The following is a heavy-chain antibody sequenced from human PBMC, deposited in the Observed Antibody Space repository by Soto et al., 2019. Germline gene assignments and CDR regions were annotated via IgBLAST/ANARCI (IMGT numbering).Heavy chain of an antibody. CDR1: GFTFSNAW. V-gene: IGHV3-15*01. D-gene: IGHD3-10*01. J-gene: IGHJ4*02. CDR3: TTESMVRGVIITITRDY. CDR2: IKSKTDGGTT. Sequence: EVQLVESGGGLVKPGGSLRLSCAASGFTFSNAWMSWVRQAPGKGLEWVGRIKSKTDGGTTDYAAPVKGRFTILRDESKNTLYLQMNSLKTEDTAVYYCTTESMVRGVIITITRDYWGQGTLVTVSS.